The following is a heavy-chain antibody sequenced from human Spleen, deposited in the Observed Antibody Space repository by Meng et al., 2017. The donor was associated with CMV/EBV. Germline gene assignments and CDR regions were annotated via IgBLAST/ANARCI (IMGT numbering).Heavy chain of an antibody. CDR2: ISGSGGST. D-gene: IGHD3-3*01. CDR3: ARAFYDFWSGIGY. Sequence: GESLKISCAASGFTFSSYAMSWVRQAPGKGLEWVSAISGSGGSTYYADSVKGRFTISRDNANSALYLQMDSLRAEDTAVYYCARAFYDFWSGIGYWGQGVLVTVSS. J-gene: IGHJ4*02. V-gene: IGHV3-23*01. CDR1: GFTFSSYA.